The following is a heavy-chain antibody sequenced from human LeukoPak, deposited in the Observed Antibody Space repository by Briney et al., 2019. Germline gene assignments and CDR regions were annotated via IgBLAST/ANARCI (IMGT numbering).Heavy chain of an antibody. D-gene: IGHD3-16*01. V-gene: IGHV3-30*02. J-gene: IGHJ4*02. CDR2: IRYDGSNK. CDR3: AKDHRPKLGEPRQYYFDY. CDR1: GFTFSSYG. Sequence: PGGTLRLSCAASGFTFSSYGMHWVRQAPGKGLEWVAFIRYDGSNKYYADSVKGRFTISRDNSKNTLYVQMNSLRAEDTAVYYCAKDHRPKLGEPRQYYFDYWGQGTLVTVSS.